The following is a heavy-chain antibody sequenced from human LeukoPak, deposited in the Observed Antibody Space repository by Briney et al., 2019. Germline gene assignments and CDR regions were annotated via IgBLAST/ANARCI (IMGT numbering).Heavy chain of an antibody. D-gene: IGHD6-19*01. CDR1: GYSISSGYY. CDR3: ARDEGYSSGWYVDY. CDR2: IYHSGST. Sequence: PETLSLTCTVSGYSISSGYYWGWIRQPPGKGLEWIGSIYHSGSTYYNPSLKSRVTISVDTSKNQFSLKLSSVTAADTAVYYCARDEGYSSGWYVDYWGQGTLVTVSS. V-gene: IGHV4-38-2*02. J-gene: IGHJ4*02.